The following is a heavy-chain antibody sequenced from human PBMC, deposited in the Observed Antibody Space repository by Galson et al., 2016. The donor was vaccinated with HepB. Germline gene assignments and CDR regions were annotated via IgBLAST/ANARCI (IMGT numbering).Heavy chain of an antibody. J-gene: IGHJ6*02. Sequence: SVKVSCKASGGTFGSYAITWVRQAPGQGLEWMGGIIPILGTANYAQKFQGRVTITADESTSTAYMELSSLRSEDTAMFYCARAASGFYYDSRGYSYYYYGMDVWGQGTTVTVSS. CDR3: ARAASGFYYDSRGYSYYYYGMDV. CDR2: IIPILGTA. CDR1: GGTFGSYA. D-gene: IGHD3-22*01. V-gene: IGHV1-69*13.